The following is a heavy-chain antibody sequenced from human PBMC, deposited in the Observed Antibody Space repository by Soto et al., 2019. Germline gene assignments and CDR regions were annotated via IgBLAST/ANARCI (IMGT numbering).Heavy chain of an antibody. CDR2: IYYDGNT. J-gene: IGHJ4*02. D-gene: IGHD2-8*01. CDR1: GGFLTRNSHY. V-gene: IGHV4-39*01. Sequence: SETLSLTCIVSGGFLTRNSHYWGWIRQPPGKGLESIGNIYYDGNTYYNPSLKSRVTISLDTSKNQFSLRLNSVTAADTAVYYCARSSIVPRLLMYPFDYWGQGTLVTVSS. CDR3: ARSSIVPRLLMYPFDY.